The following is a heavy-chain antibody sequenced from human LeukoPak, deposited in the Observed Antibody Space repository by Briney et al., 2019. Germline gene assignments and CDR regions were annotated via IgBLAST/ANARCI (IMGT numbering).Heavy chain of an antibody. J-gene: IGHJ4*02. CDR2: IYYSGST. Sequence: KPSETLSLTCTVSGGSISSYYWSWIRQPPGKGLEWIGYIYYSGSTNYNPSLKSRVTISVDTSKNQFSLKLSSVTAADTAVYYCARHRTALRVGFAYWGQGTLVTVSS. V-gene: IGHV4-59*08. CDR3: ARHRTALRVGFAY. D-gene: IGHD2-8*02. CDR1: GGSISSYY.